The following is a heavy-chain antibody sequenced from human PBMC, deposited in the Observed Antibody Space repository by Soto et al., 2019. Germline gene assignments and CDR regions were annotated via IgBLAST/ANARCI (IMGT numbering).Heavy chain of an antibody. Sequence: SVKVSCKASGGTFSSYAISWVRQAPGQGLEWMGGIIPIFGTANYAQKFQGRVTITADESTVTAYMELSSLRSEDTAVYYCARDIKYSSSTCLGGYFDYWGQGTLVTVSS. D-gene: IGHD6-6*01. CDR2: IIPIFGTA. CDR1: GGTFSSYA. CDR3: ARDIKYSSSTCLGGYFDY. J-gene: IGHJ4*02. V-gene: IGHV1-69*13.